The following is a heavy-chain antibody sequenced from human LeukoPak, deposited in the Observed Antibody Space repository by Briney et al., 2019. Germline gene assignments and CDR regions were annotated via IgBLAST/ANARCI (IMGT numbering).Heavy chain of an antibody. D-gene: IGHD2-15*01. Sequence: SETLSLTCAVYGGSFSGYYWSWIRQPPGKGLEWIGEINHSGSTNYNPSLKSRVTISVDTSKNQFSLKLSSVTAADTAVYYCARGGPSGAPTYYYYYMDVWGKGTTVTVSS. CDR1: GGSFSGYY. CDR3: ARGGPSGAPTYYYYYMDV. CDR2: INHSGST. V-gene: IGHV4-34*01. J-gene: IGHJ6*03.